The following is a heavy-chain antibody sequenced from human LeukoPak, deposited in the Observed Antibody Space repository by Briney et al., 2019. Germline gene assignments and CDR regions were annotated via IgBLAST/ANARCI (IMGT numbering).Heavy chain of an antibody. J-gene: IGHJ2*01. CDR1: GFTFSSYG. CDR3: AKSQEPTEYYYDSREFRYFDL. CDR2: ISYDGSNK. Sequence: GGSLRLSCAASGFTFSSYGMHWVRQAPGKGLEWVAVISYDGSNKYYADSVKGRFTISRDNSKNTLYLQMNSLRAEDTAVYYCAKSQEPTEYYYDSREFRYFDLWGRGTLVTVSS. V-gene: IGHV3-30*18. D-gene: IGHD3-22*01.